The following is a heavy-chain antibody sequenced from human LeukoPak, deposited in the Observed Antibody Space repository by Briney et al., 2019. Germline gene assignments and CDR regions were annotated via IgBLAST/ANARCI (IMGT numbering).Heavy chain of an antibody. J-gene: IGHJ4*02. CDR1: AFTFDDYG. V-gene: IGHV3-20*04. Sequence: GGSLRLSSAASAFTFDDYGMAWVRQAAGKGLEWVSGINWNGGSTGYADSVKGRFTISRDNAKNSLSVQMNSLRAEDSVLYYCAREIIWVDYWGQGILVTVSS. CDR2: INWNGGST. CDR3: AREIIWVDY. D-gene: IGHD3-10*01.